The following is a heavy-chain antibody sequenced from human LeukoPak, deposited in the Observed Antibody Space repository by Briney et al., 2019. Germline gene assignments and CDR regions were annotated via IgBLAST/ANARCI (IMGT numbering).Heavy chain of an antibody. CDR2: IYYSGNT. CDR3: AHFKGGSFDF. V-gene: IGHV4-39*01. D-gene: IGHD1-26*01. CDR1: GGSISSSNYY. J-gene: IGHJ3*01. Sequence: SETLSLTCTVSGGSISSSNYYWGWIRQPPGKGLEWIGSIYYSGNTYYNPSLKSRVTTSVDTSKNQFSLELTSVTAADTAVYYCAHFKGGSFDFWGQGTMVTVSS.